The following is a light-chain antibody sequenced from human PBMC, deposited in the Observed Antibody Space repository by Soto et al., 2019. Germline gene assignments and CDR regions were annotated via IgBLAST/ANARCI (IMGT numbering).Light chain of an antibody. CDR3: QQRSNWPPA. Sequence: EIVLTQSPATLSLSPGERATRSCRASQSVSSYLAWYQQKPGQAPRLLIYDASNRATGIPARFSGSGSGTDFTRTISILEPEDFAVYYCQQRSNWPPAFGPGNKVDIK. V-gene: IGKV3-11*01. J-gene: IGKJ3*01. CDR1: QSVSSY. CDR2: DAS.